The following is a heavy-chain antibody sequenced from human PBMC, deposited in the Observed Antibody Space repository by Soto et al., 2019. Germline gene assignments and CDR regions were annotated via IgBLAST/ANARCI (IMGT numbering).Heavy chain of an antibody. D-gene: IGHD6-13*01. CDR3: ARESTSSWTLDY. Sequence: EVQLVESGGGLVQPGGSLRLSCAASGFTFSSYSMNWVRQAPGKGLEWVSYISSSSTIYYADSVKGRFTISRDNAKNSLYLQMNSLRAEDTAVYYCARESTSSWTLDYWGQGTLVTVSS. CDR2: ISSSSTI. CDR1: GFTFSSYS. V-gene: IGHV3-48*01. J-gene: IGHJ4*02.